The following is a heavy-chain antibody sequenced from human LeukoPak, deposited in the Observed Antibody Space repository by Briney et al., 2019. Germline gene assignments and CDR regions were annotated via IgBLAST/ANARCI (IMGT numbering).Heavy chain of an antibody. Sequence: ASVKVSCKASGYTFTSYGISWVRQAPGQGLKWMGWISAYNGNTNYAQKLQGRVTMTTDTSTSTAYMELRSLRSDDTAVYYCARENTLAAAGTNPDFYYYYYYMDVWGKGTTVTISS. V-gene: IGHV1-18*01. J-gene: IGHJ6*03. D-gene: IGHD6-13*01. CDR1: GYTFTSYG. CDR3: ARENTLAAAGTNPDFYYYYYYMDV. CDR2: ISAYNGNT.